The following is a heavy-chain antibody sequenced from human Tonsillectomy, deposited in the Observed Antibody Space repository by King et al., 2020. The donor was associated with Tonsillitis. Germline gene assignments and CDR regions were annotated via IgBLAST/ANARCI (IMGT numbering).Heavy chain of an antibody. Sequence: VQLVESGAGVKKPGASVRVSCKASGYTFTGSYMHWVRQAPGQGLEWMGWINPDNGGTNYAQKFQGRVTMTRDTSISTAYMDLTRLTSDDTAVYYCAKVGDEQQLPFFDYWGQGTLVTVSS. V-gene: IGHV1-2*02. CDR2: INPDNGGT. CDR1: GYTFTGSY. D-gene: IGHD6-13*01. CDR3: AKVGDEQQLPFFDY. J-gene: IGHJ4*02.